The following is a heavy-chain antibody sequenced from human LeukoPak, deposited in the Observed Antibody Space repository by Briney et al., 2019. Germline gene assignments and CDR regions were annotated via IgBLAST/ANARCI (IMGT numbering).Heavy chain of an antibody. Sequence: ASVKVSCKASGYTFTSYYMHWVRQAPGQGLEWMGMINPSGGSTSYAQKFQGRVTMTRDTSTGTVYMELSSLRSEDTAVYYCASGALLYFYWSSRGLDYWGQGTLVTVSS. V-gene: IGHV1-46*01. CDR2: INPSGGST. CDR3: ASGALLYFYWSSRGLDY. CDR1: GYTFTSYY. J-gene: IGHJ4*02. D-gene: IGHD3-9*01.